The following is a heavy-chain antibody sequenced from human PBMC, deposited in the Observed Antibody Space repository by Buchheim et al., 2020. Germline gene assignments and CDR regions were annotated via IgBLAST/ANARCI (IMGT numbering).Heavy chain of an antibody. Sequence: QVQLVQSGAEVKKPGASVKVSCKASGYTFTSYYMHWVRQAPGQGLEWMGIINPSGGSTSYAQKFQGRVTMTRDTSTSTVYMELSSLRSEDTDVYYCARSITIFGVVIPFHGMDVWGQGTT. CDR1: GYTFTSYY. V-gene: IGHV1-46*03. D-gene: IGHD3-3*01. CDR2: INPSGGST. J-gene: IGHJ6*02. CDR3: ARSITIFGVVIPFHGMDV.